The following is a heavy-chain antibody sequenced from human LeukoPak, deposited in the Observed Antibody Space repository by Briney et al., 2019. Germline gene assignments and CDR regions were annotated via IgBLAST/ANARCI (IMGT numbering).Heavy chain of an antibody. CDR2: IRYDGSNK. CDR3: AKSKVGATIVTQPMGY. D-gene: IGHD1-26*01. V-gene: IGHV3-30*02. CDR1: GFTFSSYG. J-gene: IGHJ4*02. Sequence: SGGSLRLSCAASGFTFSSYGMHWVRQAPGKGLEWVAFIRYDGSNKYYADSVKGRFTISRDNSKNTLYLQMNSLRAEDTAVYYCAKSKVGATIVTQPMGYWGQGTLVTVSS.